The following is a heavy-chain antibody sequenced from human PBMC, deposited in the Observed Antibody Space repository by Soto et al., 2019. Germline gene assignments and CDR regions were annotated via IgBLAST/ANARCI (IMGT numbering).Heavy chain of an antibody. CDR1: GFTFSSYS. Sequence: GGSLRLSCAASGFTFSSYSMNWVRQAPGKGLEWVSSISSSSSYIYYADSVKGRFTISRDNAKNSLYLQMNSLRAEDTAVYYCARDWDGPGGVGELLLNYYYYYMDVWGKGTTVTVSS. CDR2: ISSSSSYI. V-gene: IGHV3-21*01. D-gene: IGHD3-10*01. J-gene: IGHJ6*03. CDR3: ARDWDGPGGVGELLLNYYYYYMDV.